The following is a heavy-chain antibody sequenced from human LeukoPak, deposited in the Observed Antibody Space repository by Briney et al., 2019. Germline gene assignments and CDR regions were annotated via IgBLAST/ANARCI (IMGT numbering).Heavy chain of an antibody. CDR2: ISAYNGHT. D-gene: IGHD3-22*01. J-gene: IGHJ4*02. Sequence: GASVKVSCKASDYTFTSYGISWVRQAPGQGLGWMGWISAYNGHTNYAQKLQGRVTMTTDTSTSTAYMELRSLRSDDTAVYYCARDYNSSGYYYHLVDCGYWGPGTLVTVSS. V-gene: IGHV1-18*01. CDR3: ARDYNSSGYYYHLVDCGY. CDR1: DYTFTSYG.